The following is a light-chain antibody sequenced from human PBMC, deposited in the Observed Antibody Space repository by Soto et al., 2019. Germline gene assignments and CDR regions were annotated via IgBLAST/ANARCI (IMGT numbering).Light chain of an antibody. Sequence: EIVLTQSPATLSLSPGDTATLSCRASQRISSYLAWYQQKPGQAPRLFIYDASNRATGIPARFSGSGSGTDFTLTIGSLEPEDFAVYYCQQRSEWPITFGQGTRLEIK. CDR1: QRISSY. J-gene: IGKJ5*01. V-gene: IGKV3-11*01. CDR3: QQRSEWPIT. CDR2: DAS.